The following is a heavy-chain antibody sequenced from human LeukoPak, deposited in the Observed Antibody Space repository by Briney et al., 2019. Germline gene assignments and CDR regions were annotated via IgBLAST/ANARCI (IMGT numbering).Heavy chain of an antibody. D-gene: IGHD1-26*01. CDR1: GGSISIYY. CDR2: VYYSGRT. Sequence: SETLSLTCTVSGGSISIYYWSWIRQPPGKGLEWIGYVYYSGRTNYNPSLKSRVTISVDTSKNQFSLKLSSVTAADTAVYYCARTFSESYYYYGMDVWGQGTTVTVSS. V-gene: IGHV4-59*01. J-gene: IGHJ6*02. CDR3: ARTFSESYYYYGMDV.